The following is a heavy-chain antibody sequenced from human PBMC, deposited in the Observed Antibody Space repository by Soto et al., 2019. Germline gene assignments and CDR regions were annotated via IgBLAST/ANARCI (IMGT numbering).Heavy chain of an antibody. D-gene: IGHD2-8*01. J-gene: IGHJ6*03. CDR2: ISGGGSTI. CDR1: GFTFSDYY. CDR3: ARNDMLYPHYYYYMGV. V-gene: IGHV3-11*01. Sequence: GGSLRLSCAASGFTFSDYYMTWIRQAPGKGLEWLSYISGGGSTIYYADSVKGRFTISRDNAKNSLFLQMNSLRAEDTAVYYCARNDMLYPHYYYYMGVWGKGTTVTVSS.